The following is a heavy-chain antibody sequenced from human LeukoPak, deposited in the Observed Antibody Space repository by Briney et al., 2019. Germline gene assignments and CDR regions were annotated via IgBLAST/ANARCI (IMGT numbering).Heavy chain of an antibody. Sequence: GGSLRLSCAASGFPLSSHGMHWVRQAPGKGLEWVAVIWYGGSEKYYADSVKGRFTISRDNSKNTLYLQMNGLRAEDTAVYYCAKGSDLSGIPLDYWGQGTLVTVSS. J-gene: IGHJ4*02. V-gene: IGHV3-30*02. D-gene: IGHD3-3*01. CDR1: GFPLSSHG. CDR3: AKGSDLSGIPLDY. CDR2: IWYGGSEK.